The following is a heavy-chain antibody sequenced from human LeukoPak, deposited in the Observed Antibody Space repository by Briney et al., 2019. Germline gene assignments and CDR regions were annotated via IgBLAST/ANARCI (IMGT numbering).Heavy chain of an antibody. V-gene: IGHV3-15*01. D-gene: IGHD6-13*01. CDR3: TTDSSTWKRYNWFDH. Sequence: PGGSLRLSCAASGFTFSNAWMSWVRQAAGKWLEWVGRIKTKADGGTTDYAAPVKGRFTISRDDSKNTLYLQMNSLKTEDSAVYYCTTDSSTWKRYNWFDHWGQGTLVTVSS. J-gene: IGHJ5*02. CDR2: IKTKADGGTT. CDR1: GFTFSNAW.